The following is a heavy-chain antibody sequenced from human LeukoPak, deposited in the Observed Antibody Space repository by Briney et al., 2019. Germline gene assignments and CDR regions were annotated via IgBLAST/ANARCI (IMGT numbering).Heavy chain of an antibody. D-gene: IGHD1-14*01. J-gene: IGHJ4*02. CDR2: IYSGGST. CDR3: ARTPNHYDY. V-gene: IGHV3-53*01. Sequence: PGGSLRLSCAASGFTVSSNYMSWVRQAPGKGLEWVSVIYSGGSTYYADSVKGRFTISRDNAKNSLYLQMSSLRAEDTAVYYCARTPNHYDYWGQGTLVTVSS. CDR1: GFTVSSNY.